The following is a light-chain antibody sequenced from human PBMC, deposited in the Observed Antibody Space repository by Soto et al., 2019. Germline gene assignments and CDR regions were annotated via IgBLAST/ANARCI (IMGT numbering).Light chain of an antibody. J-gene: IGKJ1*01. CDR1: QRIRNN. CDR2: GAS. Sequence: EMVMTQSPATLSVSPGEGATLSCRASQRIRNNLAWYQQKVGQAPRLLIYGASTRATGVPARFSGGGSGTEFTLTISSLQSEDFAVYYCKQYNNWPRTFGQGTKVDIK. V-gene: IGKV3-15*01. CDR3: KQYNNWPRT.